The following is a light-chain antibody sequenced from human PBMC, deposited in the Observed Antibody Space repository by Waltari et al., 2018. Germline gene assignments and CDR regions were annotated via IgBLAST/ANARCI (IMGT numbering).Light chain of an antibody. V-gene: IGLV2-23*02. CDR1: NSDVGNYTL. Sequence: QSALTQPASVSGTPGQSITISCTGTNSDVGNYTLVSWYQHPPGEAPKLMICEVIKRPSGVSNRFSGSKSGNTASLTISGLQAEDEADYYCCSYAGSGTYVFGTGTKVTVL. CDR3: CSYAGSGTYV. J-gene: IGLJ1*01. CDR2: EVI.